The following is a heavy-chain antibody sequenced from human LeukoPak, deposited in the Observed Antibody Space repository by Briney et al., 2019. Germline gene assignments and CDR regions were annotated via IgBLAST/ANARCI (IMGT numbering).Heavy chain of an antibody. CDR1: GFTFSSYA. V-gene: IGHV3-30*04. Sequence: PGGSLRLSCAASGFTFSSYAMHWVRQAPGKGLEWVAVISYDGSNKYYADSVKGRFTISRDNSKNTLYLQMNSLRAEDTAVYYCAKDGGTAMVTDAFDIWGQGTMVTVSS. CDR2: ISYDGSNK. J-gene: IGHJ3*02. CDR3: AKDGGTAMVTDAFDI. D-gene: IGHD5-18*01.